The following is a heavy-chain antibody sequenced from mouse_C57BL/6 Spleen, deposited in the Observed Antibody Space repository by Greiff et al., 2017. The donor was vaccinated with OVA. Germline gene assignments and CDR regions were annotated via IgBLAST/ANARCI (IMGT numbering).Heavy chain of an antibody. CDR1: GYTFTSYW. J-gene: IGHJ4*01. CDR2: INPSNGGT. CDR3: ERCYEYDEPLYAMDY. Sequence: QVQLQQPGTELVKPGASVKLSCKASGYTFTSYWMHWVKQRPGQGLEWIGNINPSNGGTNYNEKFKSKATLTVDKSSSTAYMQLSSLTSEDSAVYECERCYEYDEPLYAMDYWGQGTSVTVSS. V-gene: IGHV1-53*01. D-gene: IGHD2-4*01.